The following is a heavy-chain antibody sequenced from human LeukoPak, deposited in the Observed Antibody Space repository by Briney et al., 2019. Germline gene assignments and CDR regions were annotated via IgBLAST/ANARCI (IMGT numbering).Heavy chain of an antibody. CDR3: ARDRVGGDLTGVSLY. J-gene: IGHJ4*01. CDR2: ISAYNGNT. CDR1: GYPFDNFG. V-gene: IGHV1-18*01. Sequence: VKLSCKASGYPFDNFGLTWVRQSPGQGLGWMGWISAYNGNTHYAQKFRGRLTLTTETSTSTAYLELRSLKSDDTAVYYCARDRVGGDLTGVSLYWCQG. D-gene: IGHD4-17*01.